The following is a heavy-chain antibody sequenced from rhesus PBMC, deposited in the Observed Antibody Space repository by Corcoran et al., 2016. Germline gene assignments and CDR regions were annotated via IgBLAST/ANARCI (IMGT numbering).Heavy chain of an antibody. CDR3: ARDARYSGYRYFEF. CDR1: GGSISSNY. CDR2: ISGSGGST. D-gene: IGHD5-24*01. Sequence: QLQLQESGPGLVKPSENLSLTCAVSGGSISSNYWSWLRQPPGKGLEWIGRISGSGGSTDYNPSLKSRVTISTDASKNQFSLKLSSVTAADTAVYYCARDARYSGYRYFEFWGQGALVTVSS. J-gene: IGHJ1*01. V-gene: IGHV4-173*01.